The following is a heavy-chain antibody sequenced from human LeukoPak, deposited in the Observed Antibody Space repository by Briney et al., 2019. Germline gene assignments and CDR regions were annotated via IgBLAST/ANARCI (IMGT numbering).Heavy chain of an antibody. V-gene: IGHV3-7*01. J-gene: IGHJ6*03. CDR3: ARETTDDYLYYYMDV. D-gene: IGHD1/OR15-1a*01. CDR1: RFTFSSYW. Sequence: PGGSLRLSCAASRFTFSSYWMSWVRQAPGKGLEWVANIKQDGSEKYYVDSVKGRFTISRDNAKDSLYLRMNSLRAEDTAVYYCARETTDDYLYYYMDVWGKGTTVTVSS. CDR2: IKQDGSEK.